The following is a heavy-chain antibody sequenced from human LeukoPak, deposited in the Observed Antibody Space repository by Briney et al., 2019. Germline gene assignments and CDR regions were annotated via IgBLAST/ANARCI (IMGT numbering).Heavy chain of an antibody. Sequence: GRSLRLSCAASGLSLNSYAIHWVRQAPGKGLEWVTAISYDGSNKHYADSVRGRFTISRDNSKNTLYLQMNSLRSDDTAVYYCAQGGSETYYFYHGMDVWGRGTTVTVSS. CDR1: GLSLNSYA. CDR2: ISYDGSNK. J-gene: IGHJ6*02. D-gene: IGHD3-10*01. CDR3: AQGGSETYYFYHGMDV. V-gene: IGHV3-30*03.